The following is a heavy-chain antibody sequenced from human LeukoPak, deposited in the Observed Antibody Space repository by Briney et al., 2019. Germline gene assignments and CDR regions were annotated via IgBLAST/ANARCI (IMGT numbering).Heavy chain of an antibody. V-gene: IGHV4-31*03. CDR1: GGSISSGGYY. CDR2: IYYSGST. CDR3: ARDSPAAFDI. Sequence: SETLSLICTVSGGSISSGGYYWSWIRQPPGKGLEWIGYIYYSGSTYYNPSLKSRVTISVDTSKNQFSLKLSSVTAADTAVYYCARDSPAAFDIWRQGTMVTVSS. J-gene: IGHJ3*02.